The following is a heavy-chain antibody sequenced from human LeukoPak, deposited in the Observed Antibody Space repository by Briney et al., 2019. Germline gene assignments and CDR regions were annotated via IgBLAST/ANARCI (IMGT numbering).Heavy chain of an antibody. J-gene: IGHJ1*01. CDR3: ARLRPGGYFQD. CDR2: MYYTGST. CDR1: GVSINTYF. D-gene: IGHD3-10*01. Sequence: SETLSLTCTVSGVSINTYFWSWIRQPPGQGLEWIGYMYYTGSTNYNSSLKSRVTISLDTSKKQCSLMLSSVTAADTAVYYCARLRPGGYFQDWGQGTLVTVSS. V-gene: IGHV4-59*01.